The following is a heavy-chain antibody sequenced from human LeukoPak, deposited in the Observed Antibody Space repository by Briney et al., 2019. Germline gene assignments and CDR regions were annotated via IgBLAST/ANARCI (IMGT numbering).Heavy chain of an antibody. CDR2: ISGSGGST. Sequence: PGGSLRLSCAASGFTFSSHAMTWVRQAPGKGLEWVSGISGSGGSTDYADSVKGRFTISRDNSKNTLYLQMNSLGAEDTAVYYCAKEDGYLGIAVAGSYFDYWGQGTLVTVSS. D-gene: IGHD6-19*01. V-gene: IGHV3-23*01. J-gene: IGHJ4*02. CDR3: AKEDGYLGIAVAGSYFDY. CDR1: GFTFSSHA.